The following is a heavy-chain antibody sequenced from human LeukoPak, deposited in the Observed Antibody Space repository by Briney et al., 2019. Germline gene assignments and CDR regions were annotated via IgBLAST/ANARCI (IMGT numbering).Heavy chain of an antibody. CDR1: GFPFSSYW. V-gene: IGHV3-7*01. Sequence: GGSLRLSCVAPGFPFSSYWMTWVRQAPGKGLEWVASIKQDGSKKSYVDSVKGRFTISRDNSKNTLYLQMNSLRAEDTAVYYCARDGEGYCKDYWGQGTLVTVSS. J-gene: IGHJ4*02. CDR3: ARDGEGYCKDY. CDR2: IKQDGSKK. D-gene: IGHD2-15*01.